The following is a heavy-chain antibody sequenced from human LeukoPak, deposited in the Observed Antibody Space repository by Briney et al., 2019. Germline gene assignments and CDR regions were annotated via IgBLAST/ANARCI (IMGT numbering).Heavy chain of an antibody. V-gene: IGHV4-38-2*01. D-gene: IGHD3-22*01. CDR1: GYSISSGYY. CDR2: IYHSEST. CDR3: ARRVSNGYYPDY. J-gene: IGHJ4*02. Sequence: PSETLSLTCAVSGYSISSGYYWGWIRPPPGKGLEWIGSIYHSESTYYNPSLKSRVTISVDTSKNQFSLKLSSVTAADTAVYYCARRVSNGYYPDYWGQGTLVTVSS.